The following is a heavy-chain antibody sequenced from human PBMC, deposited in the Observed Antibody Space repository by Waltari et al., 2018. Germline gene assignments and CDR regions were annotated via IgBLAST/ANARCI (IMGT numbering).Heavy chain of an antibody. CDR2: IYTSGST. D-gene: IGHD3-22*01. CDR1: GGSISSYY. V-gene: IGHV4-4*07. J-gene: IGHJ3*02. CDR3: ARTPRYYYDSSGMTAFDI. Sequence: QVQLQESGPGLVKPSETLSLTCTVSGGSISSYYWSWIRQPAGKGLEWIGRIYTSGSTNNNPSLKSRATMSVDTAKNQFSLKLSSVTAADTAVYYCARTPRYYYDSSGMTAFDIWGQGTMVTVSS.